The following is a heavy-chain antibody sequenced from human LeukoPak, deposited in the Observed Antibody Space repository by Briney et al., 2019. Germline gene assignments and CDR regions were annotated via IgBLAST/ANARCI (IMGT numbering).Heavy chain of an antibody. CDR1: GFTFSTYS. D-gene: IGHD5-18*01. CDR2: ISGSGRYM. CDR3: ARDRTDSYGLYYYYYMDV. V-gene: IGHV3-21*04. J-gene: IGHJ6*03. Sequence: GGSLRLSCATSGFTFSTYSMNWVRQAPGKGLEWVSSISGSGRYMYYADSAKGRFTISRDNTKNSLYLQMNSLRAEDTAVYYCARDRTDSYGLYYYYYMDVWGKGTTVTVSS.